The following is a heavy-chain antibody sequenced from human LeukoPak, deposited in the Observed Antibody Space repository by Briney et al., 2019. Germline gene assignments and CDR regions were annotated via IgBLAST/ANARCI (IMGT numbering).Heavy chain of an antibody. CDR3: ARGRGVTTAGTSWFDP. Sequence: ASVKVSCKASGYTFTDYHVYWVRQAPGQGLEWMGWINPKNGGTRYAQKFQGWVTVSRDTSISTAYMELSTLKSDDTAVYYCARGRGVTTAGTSWFDPWGQGTLVIVSS. V-gene: IGHV1-2*04. CDR2: INPKNGGT. D-gene: IGHD6-13*01. CDR1: GYTFTDYH. J-gene: IGHJ5*02.